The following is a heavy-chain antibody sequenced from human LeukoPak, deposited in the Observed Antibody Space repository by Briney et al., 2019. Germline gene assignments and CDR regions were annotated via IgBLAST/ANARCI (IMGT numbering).Heavy chain of an antibody. CDR3: ARDPSLSSGWIHDAFDI. J-gene: IGHJ3*02. CDR2: IGAYNGNT. Sequence: ASVKVSCKASGGTFSSYAISWVRQAPGQGLEWMGWIGAYNGNTNYAQKFHDRVTLTTDTSTNTAYMELRSLRSDDTAVYYCARDPSLSSGWIHDAFDIWGQGTMVTVSS. V-gene: IGHV1-18*01. D-gene: IGHD6-19*01. CDR1: GGTFSSYA.